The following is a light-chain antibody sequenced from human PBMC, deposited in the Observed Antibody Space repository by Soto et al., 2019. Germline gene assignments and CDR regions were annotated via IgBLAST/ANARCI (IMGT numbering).Light chain of an antibody. Sequence: DIHLTQSPSFLSAAVGDIVTITCRASQGISTYLAWYQQKPGKAPKSLIYGAYTLQSGVPSRFSGSGSGTDFTLTISRLEPEDFALYYCQQYGSSAPITCGQGTRLEIK. CDR1: QGISTY. CDR3: QQYGSSAPIT. V-gene: IGKV1-9*01. J-gene: IGKJ5*01. CDR2: GAY.